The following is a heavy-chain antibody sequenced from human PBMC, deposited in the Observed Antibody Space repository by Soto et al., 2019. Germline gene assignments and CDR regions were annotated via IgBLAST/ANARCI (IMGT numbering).Heavy chain of an antibody. CDR3: ARDLTGTYDY. CDR2: IYYSGST. J-gene: IGHJ4*02. CDR1: GGSVSSGSYY. Sequence: PSETLSLTCTVSGGSVSSGSYYWSWIRQPPGKGLGWIGYIYYSGSTNYNPSLKSRVTISVDTSKNQFSLKLSSVTAADTAVYYCARDLTGTYDYWGQGTLVTVSS. V-gene: IGHV4-61*01. D-gene: IGHD1-20*01.